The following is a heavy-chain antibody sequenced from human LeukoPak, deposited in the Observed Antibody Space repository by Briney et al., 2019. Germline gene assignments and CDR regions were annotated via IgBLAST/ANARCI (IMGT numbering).Heavy chain of an antibody. CDR2: IIPIFGTA. Sequence: ASVNVSCKASGGTFSSYAISWVRQAPGQGLEWMGGIIPIFGTANYAQKFQGRVTITADESTSTAYMELSSLRSEDTAVYYCASASLRIAAAGTWYYYGMDVWGQGTTVTVSS. CDR3: ASASLRIAAAGTWYYYGMDV. CDR1: GGTFSSYA. V-gene: IGHV1-69*13. J-gene: IGHJ6*02. D-gene: IGHD6-13*01.